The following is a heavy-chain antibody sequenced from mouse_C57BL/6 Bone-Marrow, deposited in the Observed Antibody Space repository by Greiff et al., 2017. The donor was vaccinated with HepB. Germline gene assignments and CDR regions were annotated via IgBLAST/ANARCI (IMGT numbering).Heavy chain of an antibody. D-gene: IGHD4-1*01. CDR3: AKDWGYVDY. J-gene: IGHJ2*01. CDR2: IDPSDSYT. Sequence: QVQLQQPGAELVRPGTSVKLSCKASGYTFTSYWMHWVKQRPGQGLEWIGVIDPSDSYTNYNQKFKGKATLTVDTSSSTAYMQLSSLTSEDSAVYYCAKDWGYVDYWGQGTTLTVSS. V-gene: IGHV1-59*01. CDR1: GYTFTSYW.